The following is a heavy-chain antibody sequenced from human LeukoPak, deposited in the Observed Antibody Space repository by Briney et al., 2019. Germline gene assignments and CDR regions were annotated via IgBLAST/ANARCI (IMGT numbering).Heavy chain of an antibody. Sequence: PSETLSLTCPVSGGSISSYYCSWIRQPQGELREWVGYVYNRGSTNYNPSLKSRVTISVDTSKNQFSLKLSSVTAADTAVYYCASSSSGSGSPFDYWGQGTLVTVSS. D-gene: IGHD3-10*01. CDR1: GGSISSYY. J-gene: IGHJ4*02. CDR3: ASSSSGSGSPFDY. CDR2: VYNRGST. V-gene: IGHV4-59*01.